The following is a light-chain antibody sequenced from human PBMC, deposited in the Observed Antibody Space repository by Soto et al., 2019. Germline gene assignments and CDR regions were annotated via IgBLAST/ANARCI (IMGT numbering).Light chain of an antibody. CDR2: KES. V-gene: IGKV1-5*03. J-gene: IGKJ4*01. Sequence: DIQMTQSPSILSASVGDRVTITCRASQSISTSLAWYQQKPGKAPNLLISKESNLETGVPSRFSGSGSGTEFTLTISSLQTDDFATYYCKQFGSYSLTFGGGTKVDIK. CDR3: KQFGSYSLT. CDR1: QSISTS.